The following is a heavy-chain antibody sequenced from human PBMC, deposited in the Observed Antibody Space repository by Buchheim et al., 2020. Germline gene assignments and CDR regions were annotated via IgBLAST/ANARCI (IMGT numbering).Heavy chain of an antibody. V-gene: IGHV4-34*01. D-gene: IGHD6-13*01. Sequence: QVQLQQWGAGLLKPSETLSLTCAVYGVSFSGYYWSWIRQPPGKGLEWIGELNHSGSTNYNPSLKSRVTISVDTSKNQFSLKLSSVTAADTAVYYCARGAGYSSSWWSYWGQGTL. CDR3: ARGAGYSSSWWSY. J-gene: IGHJ4*02. CDR1: GVSFSGYY. CDR2: LNHSGST.